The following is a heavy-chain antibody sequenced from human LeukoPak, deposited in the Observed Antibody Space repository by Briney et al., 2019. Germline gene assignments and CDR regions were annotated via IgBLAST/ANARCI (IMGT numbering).Heavy chain of an antibody. Sequence: SETLSLTCTVSGGSISSYYWSWIRQPPGKGLEWIGYIYYSGSTNYKPSLKSRVTISVDTSKNQFSLKLSSVTAADTAVYYCASQITRAAGFDYWGQGTLVTVSS. J-gene: IGHJ4*02. CDR1: GGSISSYY. D-gene: IGHD6-13*01. CDR3: ASQITRAAGFDY. CDR2: IYYSGST. V-gene: IGHV4-59*08.